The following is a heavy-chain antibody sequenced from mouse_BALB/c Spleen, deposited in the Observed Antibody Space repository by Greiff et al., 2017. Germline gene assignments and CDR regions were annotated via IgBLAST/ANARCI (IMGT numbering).Heavy chain of an antibody. Sequence: VKLMESGPGLVAPSQSLSITCTVSGFSLTSYGVHWVRQPPGKGLEWLGVIWAGGSTNYNSALMSRLSISKDNSKSQVFLKMNSLQTDDTAMYYCARAPSTARASYYAMDYWGQGTSVTVSS. D-gene: IGHD3-2*01. CDR1: GFSLTSYG. CDR2: IWAGGST. CDR3: ARAPSTARASYYAMDY. J-gene: IGHJ4*01. V-gene: IGHV2-9*02.